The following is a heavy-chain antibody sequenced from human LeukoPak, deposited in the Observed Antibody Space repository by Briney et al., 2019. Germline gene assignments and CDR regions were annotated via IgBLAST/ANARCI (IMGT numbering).Heavy chain of an antibody. J-gene: IGHJ3*02. CDR3: AIPDNDSSGYYSTQSHAFDI. CDR2: IYYSGST. Sequence: PSETLSLTCTVSGGSISSSSYYWGWIRQPPGKGLEWIGSIYYSGSTYYNPSLKSRVTISVDTSKNQFSLKLSSVTAADTAVYYCAIPDNDSSGYYSTQSHAFDIWAKGQWSPSLQ. D-gene: IGHD3-22*01. CDR1: GGSISSSSYY. V-gene: IGHV4-39*01.